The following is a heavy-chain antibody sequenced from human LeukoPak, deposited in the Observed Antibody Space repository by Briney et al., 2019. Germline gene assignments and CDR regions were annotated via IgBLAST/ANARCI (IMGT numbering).Heavy chain of an antibody. CDR1: GFTFHNYW. V-gene: IGHV3-7*01. CDR3: ARDSRYFDY. J-gene: IGHJ4*02. Sequence: GGSLRLSCAASGFTFHNYWMTWVRQAPGKGREGVGNINLDGSDKYYLDSLKGRFTISRDNAKNSLYLQMNNRRAEDTAVYYGARDSRYFDYWGQGNMVTVSS. D-gene: IGHD6-25*01. CDR2: INLDGSDK.